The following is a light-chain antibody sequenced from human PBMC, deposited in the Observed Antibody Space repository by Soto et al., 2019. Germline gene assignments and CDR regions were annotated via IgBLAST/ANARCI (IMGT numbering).Light chain of an antibody. V-gene: IGLV2-11*01. CDR2: DVS. J-gene: IGLJ2*01. CDR3: CSYPGPYVL. Sequence: QSALTRPRSVSGSPGQSVTVSCTGISSDVDGFNYVSWYQHHPGKAPKLIIYDVSQRPSGVPDRFSGSKSANSASLTISGLQAEDEADYYCCSYPGPYVLFGGGTKLTVL. CDR1: SSDVDGFNY.